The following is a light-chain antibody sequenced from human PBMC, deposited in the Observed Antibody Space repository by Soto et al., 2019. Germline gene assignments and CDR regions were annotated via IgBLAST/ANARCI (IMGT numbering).Light chain of an antibody. Sequence: QSVLTQPRSVSGSPGQSVTISCTGTISDIGGHISVSWSQQHPGKAPKLMIYDVSKRPSGVPDRFSGSKSGNTASLTISGLQAEDEADYYCCSSAGAFYVFGTGTKVPVL. J-gene: IGLJ1*01. CDR2: DVS. CDR3: CSSAGAFYV. CDR1: ISDIGGHIS. V-gene: IGLV2-11*01.